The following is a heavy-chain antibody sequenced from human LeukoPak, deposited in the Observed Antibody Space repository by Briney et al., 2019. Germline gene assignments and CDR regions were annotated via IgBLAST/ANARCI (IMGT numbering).Heavy chain of an antibody. Sequence: PSETLSLTCTVSGASISSDDYYWSWVRQPPGKGLEWLAYIHYSGSTYYNPSLKSRVTVSLDTSKNQFSLKLSSVNAADAAVYYCARERTYYDLLTGDSSSVGMDVWGQGTTVNVSS. J-gene: IGHJ6*02. V-gene: IGHV4-30-4*01. CDR1: GASISSDDYY. CDR2: IHYSGST. CDR3: ARERTYYDLLTGDSSSVGMDV. D-gene: IGHD3-9*01.